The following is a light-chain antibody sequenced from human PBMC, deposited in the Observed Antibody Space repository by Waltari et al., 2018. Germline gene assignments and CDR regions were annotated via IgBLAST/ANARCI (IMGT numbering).Light chain of an antibody. J-gene: IGLJ2*01. CDR1: ALPNKY. CDR3: YSTDRTGKQRV. Sequence: SYELTQPPSVSVSPGQTARITSSGDALPNKYGYWYQQKSGQAPVLVIYEDNKRRSGIPERFSGSSSGTMVTLTISGAQVEDEGDYYCYSTDRTGKQRVFGGGTKLTVL. V-gene: IGLV3-10*01. CDR2: EDN.